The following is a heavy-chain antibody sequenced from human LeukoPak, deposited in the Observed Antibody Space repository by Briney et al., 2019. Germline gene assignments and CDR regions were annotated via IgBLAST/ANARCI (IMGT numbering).Heavy chain of an antibody. CDR2: IKSKRDGETT. J-gene: IGHJ4*02. D-gene: IGHD1-26*01. CDR3: TTEYTYSYYFDY. Sequence: PGGSLRLSYAASGFTFSYVWMSWVRQAPGKGLEWVGRIKSKRDGETTDYTAPVKGRFTISRDDSKTTLYLQMNSLKTEDTAVYYCTTEYTYSYYFDYWGQGTLVTVSS. CDR1: GFTFSYVW. V-gene: IGHV3-15*01.